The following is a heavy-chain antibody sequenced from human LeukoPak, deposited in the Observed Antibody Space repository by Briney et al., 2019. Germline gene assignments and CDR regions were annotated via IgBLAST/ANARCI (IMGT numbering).Heavy chain of an antibody. CDR2: INPGLGST. Sequence: ASVKVSCKASGYAFTSYYIHWVRQAPGQGLEWMGIINPGLGSTSYAQKFQGRVTMTGDTSTSTIYMELSSLRSEDTAVYYCARDQQWLVTGEDAFDIWGQGTVVTVSS. CDR3: ARDQQWLVTGEDAFDI. J-gene: IGHJ3*02. D-gene: IGHD6-19*01. CDR1: GYAFTSYY. V-gene: IGHV1-46*01.